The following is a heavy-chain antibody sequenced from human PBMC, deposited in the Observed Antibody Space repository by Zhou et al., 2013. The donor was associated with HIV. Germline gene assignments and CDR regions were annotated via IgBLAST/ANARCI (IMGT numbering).Heavy chain of an antibody. Sequence: QVQLLQSGAEVKKPGASVKVSCKASGYTFSSYGITWVRQAPGQGLEWMGWISAYNGYTNFAQRFQGRLTMTTDTSTTTAYMELRGLRSADTAVFFXASDKRDNRRDYTYYQMDVWGQGTTVTVSS. J-gene: IGHJ6*02. CDR1: GYTFSSYG. V-gene: IGHV1-18*01. CDR2: ISAYNGYT. D-gene: IGHD4-4*01. CDR3: ASDKRDNRRDYTYYQMDV.